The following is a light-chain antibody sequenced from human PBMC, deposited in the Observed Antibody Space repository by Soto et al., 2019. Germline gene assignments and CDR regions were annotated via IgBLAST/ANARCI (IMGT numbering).Light chain of an antibody. Sequence: QSALTQPASVSGSPGQSITISCTGTSSDVGDYNYVSWYQQHPGKAPKLMIYEVSNRPSGVSNRFSGSKSGNTASLTISGLQAEDEGEYYCSSYTSSSAYVFGTGTKVTVL. J-gene: IGLJ1*01. V-gene: IGLV2-14*01. CDR1: SSDVGDYNY. CDR2: EVS. CDR3: SSYTSSSAYV.